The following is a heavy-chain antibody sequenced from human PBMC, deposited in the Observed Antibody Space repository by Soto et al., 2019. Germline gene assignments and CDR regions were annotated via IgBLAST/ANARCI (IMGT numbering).Heavy chain of an antibody. CDR2: ISYDGSNK. Sequence: PGGSLRLSCAASGFTFSSYGMHWVRQAPGKGLEWVAVISYDGSNKYYADSVKGRFTISRDNSKNTLYLQMNSLRAEDTAVYYCAKHLYYGSGSSSGYGMDLWGQGTTVTVAS. V-gene: IGHV3-30*18. CDR1: GFTFSSYG. J-gene: IGHJ6*02. D-gene: IGHD3-10*01. CDR3: AKHLYYGSGSSSGYGMDL.